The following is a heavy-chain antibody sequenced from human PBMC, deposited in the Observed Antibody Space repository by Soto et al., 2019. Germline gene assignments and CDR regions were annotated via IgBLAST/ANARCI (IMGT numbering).Heavy chain of an antibody. CDR1: GLTFSTHN. D-gene: IGHD3-16*01. Sequence: EAQLVESGGGLVKPGGSLRLSCAASGLTFSTHNMNWVRQSPGKGLEWIACISSSGGTIYYADSVRVRFTISRDNAKNSLYLQMNSLRDEDTAVYYFATNMIFHYFDFWGRGTLVTVSS. CDR3: ATNMIFHYFDF. CDR2: ISSSGGTI. J-gene: IGHJ4*02. V-gene: IGHV3-48*02.